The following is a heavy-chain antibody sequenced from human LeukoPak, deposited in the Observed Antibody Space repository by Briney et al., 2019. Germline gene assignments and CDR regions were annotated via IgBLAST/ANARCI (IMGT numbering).Heavy chain of an antibody. CDR1: GGSISSGGYY. V-gene: IGHV4-31*03. D-gene: IGHD3-22*01. Sequence: PSQTLSLTCTVSGGSISSGGYYWSWIRQHPGKGLEWIGYIYYSGSTYYNPSLKSRVTISVDTSKNQFSLKLSSVTAADTAVYYCARHLYYYDSSGPYYFDYWGQGTLVTVSS. J-gene: IGHJ4*02. CDR3: ARHLYYYDSSGPYYFDY. CDR2: IYYSGST.